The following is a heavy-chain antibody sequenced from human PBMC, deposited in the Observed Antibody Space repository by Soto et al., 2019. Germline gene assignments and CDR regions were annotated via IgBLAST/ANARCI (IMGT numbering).Heavy chain of an antibody. CDR3: ARAEDTDTAMDNYYYYGMDV. Sequence: QVQLVQSGAEVKKPGSSVKVSCKASGGTFSSYAISWVRQAPGQGLEWMGGIIPIFGTANYAQKFQGRVTITADESTSTAYMELSSLRSEDTAVYYCARAEDTDTAMDNYYYYGMDVWGQGTTVTVSS. CDR1: GGTFSSYA. V-gene: IGHV1-69*01. J-gene: IGHJ6*02. D-gene: IGHD5-18*01. CDR2: IIPIFGTA.